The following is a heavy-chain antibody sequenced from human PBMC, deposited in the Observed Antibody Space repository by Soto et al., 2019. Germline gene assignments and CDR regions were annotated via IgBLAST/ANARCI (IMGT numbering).Heavy chain of an antibody. Sequence: GGSLRLSCAASGFTFSSYAMHWVRQAPGKGLEWVAVISYDGSNKYYADSVKGRFTISRDNSKNTLYLQMNSLRAEDTAVYYCARAQYSGSYYYYYGMDVWGQGTTVTVSS. CDR1: GFTFSSYA. CDR2: ISYDGSNK. D-gene: IGHD1-26*01. V-gene: IGHV3-30-3*01. J-gene: IGHJ6*02. CDR3: ARAQYSGSYYYYYGMDV.